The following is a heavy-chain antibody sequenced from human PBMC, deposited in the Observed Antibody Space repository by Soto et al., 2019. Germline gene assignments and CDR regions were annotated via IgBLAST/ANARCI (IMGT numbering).Heavy chain of an antibody. D-gene: IGHD2-21*02. CDR2: ISAHNGNT. V-gene: IGHV1-18*01. Sequence: ASVKVSCKASGYTFTSYGVSWVRQAPGQGLEWMGWISAHNGNTIYAQKFQGRVTITTDTSTSTAYMELRSLRSEDTAVYYCARSIVVVTAADYWGQGTLVTVSS. J-gene: IGHJ4*02. CDR3: ARSIVVVTAADY. CDR1: GYTFTSYG.